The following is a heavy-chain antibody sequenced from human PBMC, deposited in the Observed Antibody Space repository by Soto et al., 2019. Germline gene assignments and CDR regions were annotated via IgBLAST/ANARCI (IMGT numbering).Heavy chain of an antibody. V-gene: IGHV3-7*05. Sequence: EAQLGEYGGDLVQPGRSLRLSCAASGFMFSDSWMNWVRQAPGKGLEWVANIKPDGSETAYVDSVKGRFTISRDNAKKFLYLQMNSLRVDDTAVYYCASGIDPWGQGTLVTVSS. CDR1: GFMFSDSW. CDR2: IKPDGSET. CDR3: ASGIDP. J-gene: IGHJ5*02.